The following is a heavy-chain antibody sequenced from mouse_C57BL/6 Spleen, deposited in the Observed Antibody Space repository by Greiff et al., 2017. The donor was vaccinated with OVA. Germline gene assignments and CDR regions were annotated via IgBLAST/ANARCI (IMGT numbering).Heavy chain of an antibody. J-gene: IGHJ4*01. CDR2: IDPSDSYT. CDR3: ARNYYGSSEDYAMDY. Sequence: QVQLQQPGAELVKPGASVKLSCKASGYTFTSYWMQWVKQRPGQGLEWIGEIDPSDSYTHYNQKFKGKATLTVDTSSSTAYMQLSILTSEDSAVYYCARNYYGSSEDYAMDYWGQGTSVTVSS. CDR1: GYTFTSYW. D-gene: IGHD1-1*01. V-gene: IGHV1-50*01.